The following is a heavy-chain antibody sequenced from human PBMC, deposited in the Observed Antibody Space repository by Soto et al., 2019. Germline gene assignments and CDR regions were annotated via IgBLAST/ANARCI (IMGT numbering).Heavy chain of an antibody. V-gene: IGHV1-69*13. J-gene: IGHJ6*02. CDR3: AREIYGSGSYRASYYYYGMDV. CDR1: GYTFTSYA. Sequence: SVKVSCKASGYTFTSYAISWVRQAPGQGLEWMGGIIPIFGTANYAQKFQGRVTITADESTSTAYMELSSLRSEDTAMYYCAREIYGSGSYRASYYYYGMDVWGQGTTVTVSS. D-gene: IGHD3-10*01. CDR2: IIPIFGTA.